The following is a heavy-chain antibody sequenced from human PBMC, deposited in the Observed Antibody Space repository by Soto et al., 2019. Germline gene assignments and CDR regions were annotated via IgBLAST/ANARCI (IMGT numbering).Heavy chain of an antibody. CDR2: ISSSSSYI. CDR3: ARDNAVGEFDF. J-gene: IGHJ4*02. Sequence: EVQLVESGGGLVKPGGPLRLSCAASGFTFSSYSMNWVRQVPGKGLEWVSSISSSSSYINYEDSVKGRFTISRDNAKNSLFLQMDSLRAEDTAVYFCARDNAVGEFDFWGQGTRVNVSS. V-gene: IGHV3-21*01. CDR1: GFTFSSYS. D-gene: IGHD3-16*01.